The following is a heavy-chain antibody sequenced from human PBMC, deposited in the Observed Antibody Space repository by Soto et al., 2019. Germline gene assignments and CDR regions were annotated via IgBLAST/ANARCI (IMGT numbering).Heavy chain of an antibody. CDR2: IGVGGGDR. V-gene: IGHV3-23*01. D-gene: IGHD3-10*01. CDR1: GFTFSSYA. CDR3: ARVRFGELV. J-gene: IGHJ4*02. Sequence: EVQLLESGGGLVQPGGSLRLSCAASGFTFSSYAMSWVRQAPGKGLEWVSIIGVGGGDRYYPESVKGRFTISRDNSRDTLDLEMNSLRDEDTAVYYCARVRFGELVWGQGPLVTVSS.